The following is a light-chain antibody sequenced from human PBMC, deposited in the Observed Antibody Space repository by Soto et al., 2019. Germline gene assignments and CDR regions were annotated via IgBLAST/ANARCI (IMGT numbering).Light chain of an antibody. CDR1: QSVDIN. J-gene: IGKJ1*01. Sequence: EIVLTQSLGTLSLSPLDRVTLXWRASQSVDINLAWYQQRAGQAPRLLVYGASSRATGIPDRFSGSGSGTDFTLTISRLEPEDFAVYYCQQYGSSPWTFGQGTKVDIK. CDR2: GAS. CDR3: QQYGSSPWT. V-gene: IGKV3-20*01.